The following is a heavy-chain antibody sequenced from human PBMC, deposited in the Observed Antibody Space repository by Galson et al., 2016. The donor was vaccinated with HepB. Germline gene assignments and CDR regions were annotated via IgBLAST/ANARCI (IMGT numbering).Heavy chain of an antibody. V-gene: IGHV5-51*01. CDR3: ARVGGYPAFDY. CDR2: IYPDDSAT. CDR1: GYSFSSYW. Sequence: QSGAEVKKPGESLKISCKSSGYSFSSYWIGWVRQMPGKGLEWMGIIYPDDSATRYSPSFQGQVTISADKSISTAYLPWSSLKVSDTAMYYCARVGGYPAFDYWGQGTLVTVSS. J-gene: IGHJ4*02. D-gene: IGHD3-16*01.